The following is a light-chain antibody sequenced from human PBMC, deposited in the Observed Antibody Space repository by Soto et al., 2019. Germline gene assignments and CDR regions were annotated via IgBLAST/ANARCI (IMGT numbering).Light chain of an antibody. V-gene: IGKV3-15*01. CDR3: HQYNNWPTGT. J-gene: IGKJ1*01. CDR2: GAS. CDR1: QSVSSN. Sequence: EIVMTQSPATLSVSPGERATLSCRASQSVSSNLAWYQQKPGQAPRLLIYGASTRATGIPARFSGSGSGTEFTLTISSLQSEDFAVYYCHQYNNWPTGTFGQGTKVEIK.